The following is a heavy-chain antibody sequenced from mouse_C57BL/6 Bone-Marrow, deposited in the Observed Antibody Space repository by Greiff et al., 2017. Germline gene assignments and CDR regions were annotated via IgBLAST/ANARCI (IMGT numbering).Heavy chain of an antibody. CDR1: GYTFTNYW. Sequence: QVQLQQSGAELVRPGTSVKMSCKASGYTFTNYWIGWAKQRPGHGLEWIGDIYPGGGYTNYNEKFKGKATLTADKSSSTAYMQFSSLTSEDSAIYYCARWNYYGSSPYAMDYWGQGTSVTVSS. J-gene: IGHJ4*01. CDR2: IYPGGGYT. CDR3: ARWNYYGSSPYAMDY. V-gene: IGHV1-63*01. D-gene: IGHD1-1*01.